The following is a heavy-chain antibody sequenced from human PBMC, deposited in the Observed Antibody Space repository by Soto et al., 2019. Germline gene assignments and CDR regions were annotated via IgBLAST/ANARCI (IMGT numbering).Heavy chain of an antibody. J-gene: IGHJ3*02. CDR1: GFTFSSYA. V-gene: IGHV3-23*01. D-gene: IGHD3-22*01. Sequence: EVQILESGGGWVQPGGSLRLSCAASGFTFSSYAMYWVRQAPGKGLAWVSGISDSGTGTYYADSVKGRFTISRDNSKNTVYLQMESLRAEDTAVYYCAKDHTVVIRDAFDIWGQGTMVNVSS. CDR3: AKDHTVVIRDAFDI. CDR2: ISDSGTGT.